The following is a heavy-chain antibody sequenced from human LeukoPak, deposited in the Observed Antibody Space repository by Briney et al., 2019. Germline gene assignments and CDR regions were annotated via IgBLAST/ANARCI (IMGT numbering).Heavy chain of an antibody. D-gene: IGHD6-13*01. CDR1: GGSFSGYY. CDR2: INHSGST. J-gene: IGHJ4*02. V-gene: IGHV4-34*01. CDR3: ARGRGTAGS. Sequence: PSETLSLTCAVYGGSFSGYYWSWIRQPPGKGLEWIGEINHSGSTNYNPSLKSRVTIPVDTSKNQFSLKLSSVTAADTAVYYCARGRGTAGSWGQGTLVTVSS.